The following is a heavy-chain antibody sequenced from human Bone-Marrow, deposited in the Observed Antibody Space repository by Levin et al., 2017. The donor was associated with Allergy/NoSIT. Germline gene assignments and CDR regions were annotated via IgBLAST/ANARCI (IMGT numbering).Heavy chain of an antibody. Sequence: PSETLSLTCTVSGGSINSYYWSWIRQPPGKGLEWIGSIYYNGDTNYNPSLKSRVTISVDTSKSQFSLNLSSVTAADTAVYYCARMRYGSNSGGFDYWGQGTLVTVSS. J-gene: IGHJ4*02. V-gene: IGHV4-59*08. D-gene: IGHD4-23*01. CDR1: GGSINSYY. CDR2: IYYNGDT. CDR3: ARMRYGSNSGGFDY.